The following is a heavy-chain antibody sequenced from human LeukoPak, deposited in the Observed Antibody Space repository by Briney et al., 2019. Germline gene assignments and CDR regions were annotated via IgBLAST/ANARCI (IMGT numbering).Heavy chain of an antibody. CDR2: ISGSGDNT. Sequence: GGSLRLSCAASGFTFSSYAMSWVRQAPGKGLEWVSTISGSGDNTFYADSVKGRFTISRDNAKNSVYLQMSSLRAEDTAVYYCARLDLYGSGSFYDYWGQGTLVTVSS. CDR1: GFTFSSYA. D-gene: IGHD3-10*01. J-gene: IGHJ4*02. V-gene: IGHV3-23*01. CDR3: ARLDLYGSGSFYDY.